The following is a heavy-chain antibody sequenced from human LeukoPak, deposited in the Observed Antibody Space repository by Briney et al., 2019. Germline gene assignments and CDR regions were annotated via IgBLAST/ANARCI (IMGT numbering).Heavy chain of an antibody. V-gene: IGHV3-23*01. Sequence: GGSLRLSCAASGFNFTNYVMGWVRQAPGKGLEWVSAFSGSGGHTYHADAVAGRFAISRDNSKNTLYLQMNSLRAEDTAVYYCAKSGYNRFDYWGQGTLVTVSS. D-gene: IGHD5-24*01. CDR1: GFNFTNYV. J-gene: IGHJ4*02. CDR3: AKSGYNRFDY. CDR2: FSGSGGHT.